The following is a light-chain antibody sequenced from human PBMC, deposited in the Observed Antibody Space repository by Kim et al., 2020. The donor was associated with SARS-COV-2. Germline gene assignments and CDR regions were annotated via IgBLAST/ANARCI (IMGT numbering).Light chain of an antibody. CDR2: VNSDGSH. J-gene: IGLJ2*01. Sequence: QLVLTQSPSASASLGASVKLTCTLSSGHTNAIAWHQQQPGKGPRYLMKVNSDGSHIKGDGIPDRFSGSRSGAEHYLTISSLQSEDEADYYCQTWDTGIQVFGGGTKLTVL. CDR1: SGHTNA. V-gene: IGLV4-69*01. CDR3: QTWDTGIQV.